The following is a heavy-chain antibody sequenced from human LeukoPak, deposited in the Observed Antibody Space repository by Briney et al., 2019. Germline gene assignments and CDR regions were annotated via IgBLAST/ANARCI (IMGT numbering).Heavy chain of an antibody. D-gene: IGHD1-26*01. CDR2: INTDGSLI. J-gene: IGHJ4*02. V-gene: IGHV3-74*01. CDR1: GSTFSTYW. Sequence: GGSLRLSCAASGSTFSTYWMHWVRQAPGKGLVWVSRINTDGSLINYADSVKGRFTMSRDNSKNTLYLQMSSLRAEDTAVYYCARIIVGATGIDYWGQGTLVTVSS. CDR3: ARIIVGATGIDY.